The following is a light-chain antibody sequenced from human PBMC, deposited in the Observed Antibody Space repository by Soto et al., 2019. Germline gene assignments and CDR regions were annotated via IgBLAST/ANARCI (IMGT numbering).Light chain of an antibody. V-gene: IGKV3-20*01. CDR1: QSVSSSH. Sequence: DIVLTQSPVTLSLSPVEGANLSFRASQSVSSSHLAWYQHKPGQAPRLLIYAASSRATGSPDRFSGGGSGTDFTLTISRLEPEDFAVYYCKQYGYSPINCGKGTRLEIK. CDR2: AAS. J-gene: IGKJ5*01. CDR3: KQYGYSPIN.